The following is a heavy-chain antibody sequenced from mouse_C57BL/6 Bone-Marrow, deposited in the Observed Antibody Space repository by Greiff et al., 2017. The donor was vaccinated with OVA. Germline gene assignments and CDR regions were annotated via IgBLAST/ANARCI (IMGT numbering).Heavy chain of an antibody. CDR3: ARGGNAMDD. V-gene: IGHV5-16*01. CDR1: GFTFSDYY. J-gene: IGHJ4*01. Sequence: DVKLVESEGGLVQPGSSMKLSCTASGFTFSDYYMAWVRQVPEKGLEWVANINYDGSSTYYLDSLKSRFIISRDNAKNILYLQMSSLKSEDTATYYCARGGNAMDDWGQGTSGTVSS. CDR2: INYDGSST.